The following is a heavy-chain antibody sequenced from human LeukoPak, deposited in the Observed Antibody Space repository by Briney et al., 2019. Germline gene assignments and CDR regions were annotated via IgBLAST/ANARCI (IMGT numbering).Heavy chain of an antibody. CDR1: GGTFSSYA. CDR2: IIPIFGTA. Sequence: ASVKVSCKASGGTFSSYAISWVRQAPGQGLEWMGGIIPIFGTANYAQKFQGRVTITADKSTSTAYMELSSLRSEDTAVYYCAGAYSNYGSYYYYMDVWGKGSTVTVSS. V-gene: IGHV1-69*06. CDR3: AGAYSNYGSYYYYMDV. D-gene: IGHD4-11*01. J-gene: IGHJ6*03.